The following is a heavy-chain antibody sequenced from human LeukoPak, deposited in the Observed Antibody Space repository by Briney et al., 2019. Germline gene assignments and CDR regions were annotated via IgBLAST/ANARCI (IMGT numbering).Heavy chain of an antibody. CDR2: INHSGST. Sequence: PSETLSLTCAVYGGSFSGYYWSWIRQPPGKGLEWIGEINHSGSTNYNPSLKSRVTISVDTSKNQFSLKLNSVTAADTAVYYCAATGGNSFPIDYWSQGTLVTVSS. J-gene: IGHJ4*02. CDR3: AATGGNSFPIDY. CDR1: GGSFSGYY. V-gene: IGHV4-34*01. D-gene: IGHD4-23*01.